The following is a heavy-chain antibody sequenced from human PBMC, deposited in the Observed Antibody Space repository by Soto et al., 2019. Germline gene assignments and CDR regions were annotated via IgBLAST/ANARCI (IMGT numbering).Heavy chain of an antibody. J-gene: IGHJ4*02. CDR2: IYYSGST. CDR3: ARDSRIVGASKLDY. D-gene: IGHD1-26*01. V-gene: IGHV4-31*02. Sequence: SETLSLTXTVSGGSISSGGYYWSWIRQHPGKGLEWIGYIYYSGSTYYNPSLKSRVTISVDTSKNQFSLKLSSVTAADTAVYYCARDSRIVGASKLDYWGQGTLVTVSS. CDR1: GGSISSGGYY.